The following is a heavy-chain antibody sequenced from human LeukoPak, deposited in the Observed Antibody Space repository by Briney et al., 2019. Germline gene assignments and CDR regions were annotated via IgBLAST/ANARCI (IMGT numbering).Heavy chain of an antibody. CDR3: AGGYNFEDY. CDR2: IYYSGST. J-gene: IGHJ4*02. Sequence: SETLSLTCTVSGGSISSSSYYWGWIRQPPGKGLEWIGSIYYSGSTFYNPSLKSRVTISVDTSKNQFSLKLSSVTAADTAVYYCAGGYNFEDYWGQGTLVTVSS. CDR1: GGSISSSSYY. V-gene: IGHV4-39*07. D-gene: IGHD5-24*01.